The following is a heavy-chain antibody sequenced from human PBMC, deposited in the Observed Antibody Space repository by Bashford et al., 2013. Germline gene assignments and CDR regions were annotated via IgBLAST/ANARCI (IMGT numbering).Heavy chain of an antibody. J-gene: IGHJ6*02. Sequence: SETLSLTCTVSGGSISSGGYYWSWIRQHPGKGLEWIGYIYYSGSTYYNPSLKSRVTISVDTSTNQFSLNLSSVTAADTAVYYCASRGAKDYYGMDVWGQGTTVTVSS. V-gene: IGHV4-31*03. CDR2: IYYSGST. CDR3: ASRGAKDYYGMDV. CDR1: GGSISSGGYY.